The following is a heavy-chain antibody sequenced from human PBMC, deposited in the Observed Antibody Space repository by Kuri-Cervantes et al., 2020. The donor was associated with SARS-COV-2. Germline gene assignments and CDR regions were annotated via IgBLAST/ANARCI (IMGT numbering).Heavy chain of an antibody. D-gene: IGHD2-2*02. CDR3: ARGNVVLPAAIGSDYYYGLDV. V-gene: IGHV3-30*02. CDR2: VRRDGSNY. J-gene: IGHJ6*02. Sequence: GGSLRLSCAASGFTFSYYGMHWVRQAPGKGLEWVGFVRRDGSNYYYADSVRGRFTIYRDNPKNSLYLEMNSLRVEDTAVYYCARGNVVLPAAIGSDYYYGLDVWGQGNTVHVAS. CDR1: GFTFSYYG.